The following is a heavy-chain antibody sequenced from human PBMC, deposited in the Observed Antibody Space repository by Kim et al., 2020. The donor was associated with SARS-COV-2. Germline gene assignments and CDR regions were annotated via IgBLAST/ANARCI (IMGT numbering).Heavy chain of an antibody. V-gene: IGHV1-69*13. CDR3: ARDIGFGESFFDY. CDR2: IIPIFGIA. Sequence: SVKVSCKASGGTFSSYAISWVRQAPGQGLEWMGGIIPIFGIANYAQKFQGRVTITADESTSTAYMELSSLRSEDTAVYYCARDIGFGESFFDYWGQGTLVTVSS. CDR1: GGTFSSYA. J-gene: IGHJ4*02. D-gene: IGHD3-10*01.